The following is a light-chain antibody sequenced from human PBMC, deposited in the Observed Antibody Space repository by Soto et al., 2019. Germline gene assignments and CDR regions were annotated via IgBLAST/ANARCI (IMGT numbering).Light chain of an antibody. J-gene: IGKJ1*01. CDR1: HSVSSNY. V-gene: IGKV3-20*01. CDR3: QQYCISPT. Sequence: EIVLTQSPGTLSLSPGERATLSCRSSHSVSSNYLAWYQQKPGQAPRLLIYDVSSRATSIPDRFSGSGSGTDFPLTISGLEPVDFAVYYCQQYCISPTFGQGTKVEIK. CDR2: DVS.